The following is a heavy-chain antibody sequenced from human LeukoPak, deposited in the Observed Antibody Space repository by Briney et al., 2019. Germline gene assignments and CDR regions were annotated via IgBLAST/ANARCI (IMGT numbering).Heavy chain of an antibody. J-gene: IGHJ6*02. V-gene: IGHV1-69*04. CDR2: IIPIFGIA. CDR1: AGTFSIYA. Sequence: SVRVSFTASAGTFSIYAISWVRQAPGQGLEWMGRIIPIFGIANYAHKFQGRVTTTADKATSTAYMELSSLRSEDTAVYYCAGPYSSSSGYYYYGMDVWGQGTTVTVSS. D-gene: IGHD6-6*01. CDR3: AGPYSSSSGYYYYGMDV.